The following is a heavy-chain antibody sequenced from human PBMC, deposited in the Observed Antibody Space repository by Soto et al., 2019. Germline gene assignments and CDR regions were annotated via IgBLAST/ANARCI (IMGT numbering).Heavy chain of an antibody. CDR1: GYTFTGYY. CDR3: ARDGGGFDF. J-gene: IGHJ5*01. D-gene: IGHD3-10*01. V-gene: IGHV1-2*02. CDR2: INPNSGGT. Sequence: QVQLVQSGAEVKKPGASVKVSCKASGYTFTGYYMHWVRQAPGQGLEWMGWINPNSGGTKYAQKLQGRVTMTRDTAISTAYMELSRLRSEGTAVCVWARDGGGFDFWGQGSLVTVS.